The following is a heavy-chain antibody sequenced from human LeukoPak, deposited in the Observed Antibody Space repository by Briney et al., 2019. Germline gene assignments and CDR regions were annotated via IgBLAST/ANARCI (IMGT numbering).Heavy chain of an antibody. Sequence: ARSLRLSCAASGFTFDDYAMHWVRQAPGKGLEWVSGISWNSGSIGYADSVKGRFTISRDNAKNSLYLQMNSLRAEDRALYYCAKADYYSSGSPRAFNIWGQGTMVTVSS. D-gene: IGHD3-10*01. V-gene: IGHV3-9*01. J-gene: IGHJ3*02. CDR2: ISWNSGSI. CDR3: AKADYYSSGSPRAFNI. CDR1: GFTFDDYA.